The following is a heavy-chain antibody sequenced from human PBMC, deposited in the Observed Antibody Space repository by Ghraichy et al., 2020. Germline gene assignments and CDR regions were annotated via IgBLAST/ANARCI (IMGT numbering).Heavy chain of an antibody. CDR2: ISAYNGKT. CDR1: GYTFTSYG. V-gene: IGHV1-18*01. D-gene: IGHD6-19*01. Sequence: ASVKVSCKASGYTFTSYGISWVRQAPGPGLEWMGWISAYNGKTNYAQKLQGRVTMTTDTSTSTAYMELRSLRSDETAVYYCAREASSGWFYYYYGMDVWGQGTTVTVSS. CDR3: AREASSGWFYYYYGMDV. J-gene: IGHJ6*02.